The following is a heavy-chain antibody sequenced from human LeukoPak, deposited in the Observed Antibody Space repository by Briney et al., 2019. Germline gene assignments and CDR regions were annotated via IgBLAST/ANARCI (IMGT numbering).Heavy chain of an antibody. CDR3: ASGPPESSGSYCYYGMDV. D-gene: IGHD3-22*01. J-gene: IGHJ6*02. CDR1: GLTFRNYC. CDR2: IKQDGSEK. V-gene: IGHV3-7*05. Sequence: GGSLRLSCAASGLTFRNYCMSWVRQAPGKGLEWVANIKQDGSEKQYVDSVKGRFTISRDNAKNSVYLQMNSLRVEDTAVYFSASGPPESSGSYCYYGMDVWGQGTTVTVSS.